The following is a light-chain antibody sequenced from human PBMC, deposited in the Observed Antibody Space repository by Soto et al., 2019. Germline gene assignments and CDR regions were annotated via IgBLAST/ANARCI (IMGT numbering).Light chain of an antibody. CDR1: QSILSW. Sequence: DIQMRRDRANLSASVGDRDNITCWASQSILSWLAWYQNKPGKAPKLLIYDASSLESGVPSRFSGIRSGIEFTITVCRLQPDDCATGDCQQFSTYLWTFRLGTKVDIK. J-gene: IGKJ1*01. CDR2: DAS. V-gene: IGKV1-5*01. CDR3: QQFSTYLWT.